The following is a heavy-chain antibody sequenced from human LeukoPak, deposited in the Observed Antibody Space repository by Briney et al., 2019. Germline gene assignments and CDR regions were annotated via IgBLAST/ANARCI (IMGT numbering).Heavy chain of an antibody. D-gene: IGHD5-18*01. CDR1: GGSFSGYY. CDR2: INHSGST. CDR3: ARAVSRGYSYGSYYFDY. Sequence: SETLSLTCAVYGGSFSGYYWSWIRQPPGKGLEWIGEINHSGSTNYNPSLKSRVTISVDTSKNQFSLKLSSVTAADTAVYYSARAVSRGYSYGSYYFDYWGQGTLVTVSS. J-gene: IGHJ4*02. V-gene: IGHV4-34*01.